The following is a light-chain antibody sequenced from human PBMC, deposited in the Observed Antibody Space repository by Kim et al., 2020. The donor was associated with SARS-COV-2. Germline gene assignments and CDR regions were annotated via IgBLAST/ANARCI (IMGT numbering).Light chain of an antibody. Sequence: ALGKTVRITCQGDSLRNYYAAWYHQKPGQAPVLVIHGENDRPSGIPDRFSGSNSGDTASLTITGAQAEDEGDYYCNSRDTSGYRLLFGGGTKLTVL. CDR3: NSRDTSGYRLL. CDR2: GEN. V-gene: IGLV3-19*01. CDR1: SLRNYY. J-gene: IGLJ2*01.